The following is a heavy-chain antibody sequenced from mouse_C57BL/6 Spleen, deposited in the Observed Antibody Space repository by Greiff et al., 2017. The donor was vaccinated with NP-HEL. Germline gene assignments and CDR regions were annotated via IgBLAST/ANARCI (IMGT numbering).Heavy chain of an antibody. CDR3: ARSGAGKGFAY. D-gene: IGHD3-3*01. CDR2: ISPGSGNT. V-gene: IGHV1-77*01. Sequence: QVQLLQSGAALVKPGASVKISCKASGFTFTDYSIYWVKQSPGKGLEWIGKISPGSGNTYYNEKLKGKATLTADKSTSTAYMQLSSLTSEDTAVYFCARSGAGKGFAYWGQGTLVTVSA. J-gene: IGHJ3*01. CDR1: GFTFTDYS.